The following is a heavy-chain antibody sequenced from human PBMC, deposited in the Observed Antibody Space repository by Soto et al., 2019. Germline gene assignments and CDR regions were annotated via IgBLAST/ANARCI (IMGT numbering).Heavy chain of an antibody. CDR1: GFTFSSYG. CDR3: ARVRWFGELLSPIWFDP. CDR2: ISSSSSYI. Sequence: PGGSLRLSCAASGFTFSSYGMNWVRQAPGKGLEWVSSISSSSSYIYYADSVKGRFTISRDNAKNSLYLQMNSLRAEDTAVYYCARVRWFGELLSPIWFDPWGQGTLVTVSS. J-gene: IGHJ5*02. V-gene: IGHV3-21*01. D-gene: IGHD3-10*01.